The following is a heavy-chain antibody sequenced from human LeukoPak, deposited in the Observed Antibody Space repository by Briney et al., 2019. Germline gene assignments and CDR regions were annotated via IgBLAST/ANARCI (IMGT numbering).Heavy chain of an antibody. CDR3: ARQGCTTTSCHTIDY. CDR2: IYPVDSET. J-gene: IGHJ4*02. V-gene: IGHV5-51*01. D-gene: IGHD2-2*02. Sequence: GESQQISCKGSGYTYTKSWIAWVRQMPGKGLELMGIIYPVDSETRYSPSFQGQVTISVDKSISTAYLQWSSLKASDTAMYYCARQGCTTTSCHTIDYWGQGTLVTVSS. CDR1: GYTYTKSW.